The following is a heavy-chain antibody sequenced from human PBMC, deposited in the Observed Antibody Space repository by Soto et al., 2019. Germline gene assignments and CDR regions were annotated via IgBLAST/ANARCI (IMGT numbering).Heavy chain of an antibody. J-gene: IGHJ4*02. Sequence: ASVKVSCKASGYTFTSYGISWVRQAPGQGLEWMGWISAYNGNTNYAQKLQGRVTMTTDTSTSTAYMELRSLRSDDTAVYYCARDLPTYDSSGYSKVWGQGTLVTVSS. CDR3: ARDLPTYDSSGYSKV. D-gene: IGHD3-22*01. CDR1: GYTFTSYG. V-gene: IGHV1-18*04. CDR2: ISAYNGNT.